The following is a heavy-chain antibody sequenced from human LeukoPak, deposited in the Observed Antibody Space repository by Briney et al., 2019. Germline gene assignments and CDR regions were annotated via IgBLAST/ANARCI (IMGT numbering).Heavy chain of an antibody. J-gene: IGHJ4*02. CDR3: ARTFITGTSGDFDY. D-gene: IGHD1-20*01. Sequence: GGSLRLSCAASGFTFSNAWMNWVRQAPGKGLEWVSYISSSGSTICYADSVKGRFTISRDNAKNSLYLQMNSLRAEDTAVYYCARTFITGTSGDFDYWGQGTLVTVSS. CDR1: GFTFSNAW. V-gene: IGHV3-48*04. CDR2: ISSSGSTI.